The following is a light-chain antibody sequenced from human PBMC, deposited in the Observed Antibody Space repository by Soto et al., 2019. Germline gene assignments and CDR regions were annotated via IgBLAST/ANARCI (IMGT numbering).Light chain of an antibody. CDR3: QSYDSSLSGSV. CDR1: SSNIGAGYD. V-gene: IGLV1-40*01. CDR2: GNS. Sequence: QSVLTQPPSVSGAPRQRVTISCTGSSSNIGAGYDVHWYQQLPGPAPKLLLYGNSNRHSWVPDRFSGSKSGTSASLAITGLQAEDEADYYCQSYDSSLSGSVFGGGTMVTVL. J-gene: IGLJ3*02.